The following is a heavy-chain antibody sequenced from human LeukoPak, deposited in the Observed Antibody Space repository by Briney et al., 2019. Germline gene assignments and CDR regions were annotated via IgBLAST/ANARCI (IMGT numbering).Heavy chain of an antibody. J-gene: IGHJ4*02. D-gene: IGHD3-10*01. Sequence: GGSLRLSCAASGYTFNAYAMNWVRQAPGKGLEWVSYISSTSSTIYYADSVKGRFTISRDNAKNSLYLQMNSLRDEDTAVYYCARSFGDWGQGTLDTVSS. CDR3: ARSFGD. V-gene: IGHV3-48*02. CDR2: ISSTSSTI. CDR1: GYTFNAYA.